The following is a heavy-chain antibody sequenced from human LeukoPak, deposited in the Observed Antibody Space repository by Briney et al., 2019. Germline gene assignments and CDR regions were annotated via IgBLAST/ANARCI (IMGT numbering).Heavy chain of an antibody. V-gene: IGHV3-23*01. J-gene: IGHJ3*02. CDR1: GFTFSSYG. CDR2: ISGSGGST. Sequence: GGSLRLSCAASGFTFSSYGMSWVRQAPGRGLEWVSAISGSGGSTYYADSVKGRFTIPRDNSKNTLYLQMNSLRAEDTAVYYCAKAVQGAFDIWGQGTMVTVSS. CDR3: AKAVQGAFDI. D-gene: IGHD6-6*01.